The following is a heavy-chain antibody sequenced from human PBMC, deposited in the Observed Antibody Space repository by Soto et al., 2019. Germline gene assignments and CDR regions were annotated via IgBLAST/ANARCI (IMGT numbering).Heavy chain of an antibody. CDR3: AREPYDTLTGHTPFDY. D-gene: IGHD3-9*01. V-gene: IGHV3-11*05. Sequence: RGSLRLSCAASGFTFSDYYMSWIRQAPGKGLEWVSYISSSSSYTNYADSVKGRFTIFRDNAKNSLYLQMKRPRAEHTAVYHCAREPYDTLTGHTPFDYWGQGTLGTVSS. CDR1: GFTFSDYY. CDR2: ISSSSSYT. J-gene: IGHJ4*02.